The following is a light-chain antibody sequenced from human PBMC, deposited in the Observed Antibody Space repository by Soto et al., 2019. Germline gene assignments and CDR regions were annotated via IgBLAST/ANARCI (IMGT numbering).Light chain of an antibody. CDR3: SSYTISRSVV. CDR2: DVS. Sequence: QSALTQPASVSGSPGQSITISCTGTSSDVGGYNYVSWYQQHPGKAPKLMIYDVSNRPSGVSNRFSGSKSGNTASLTISGLQAEDESDYYCSSYTISRSVVCGGGTKMTVL. V-gene: IGLV2-14*01. J-gene: IGLJ2*01. CDR1: SSDVGGYNY.